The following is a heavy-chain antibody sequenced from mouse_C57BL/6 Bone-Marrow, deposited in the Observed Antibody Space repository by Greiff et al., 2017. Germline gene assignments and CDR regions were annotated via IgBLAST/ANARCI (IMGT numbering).Heavy chain of an antibody. D-gene: IGHD2-4*01. Sequence: QVQLQQSGPELVKPGASVKISCKASGYAFSSSWMNWVKQRPGKGLEWIGRIYPGDGDTNYNGKFKGKATLTADKSSSTAYMQLSSLTSEDSAVYFCARSGGYDYDLFAYWGQGTLVTVSA. CDR3: ARSGGYDYDLFAY. CDR2: IYPGDGDT. CDR1: GYAFSSSW. J-gene: IGHJ3*01. V-gene: IGHV1-82*01.